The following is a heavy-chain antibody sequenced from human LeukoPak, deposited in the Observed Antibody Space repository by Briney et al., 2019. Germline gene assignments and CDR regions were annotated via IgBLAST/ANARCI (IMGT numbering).Heavy chain of an antibody. V-gene: IGHV4-30-4*08. J-gene: IGHJ4*02. CDR1: GGSISSGDYY. CDR2: IYYSGST. Sequence: PSETLSLTCTVSGGSISSGDYYWSWIHQPPGKGLEWIGYIYYSGSTYYNPSLKSRVTISVDTSKNQFSLKLSSVTAADTAVYYCARGGVYYDFWSGYYTGYFDYWGQGTLVTVSS. CDR3: ARGGVYYDFWSGYYTGYFDY. D-gene: IGHD3-3*01.